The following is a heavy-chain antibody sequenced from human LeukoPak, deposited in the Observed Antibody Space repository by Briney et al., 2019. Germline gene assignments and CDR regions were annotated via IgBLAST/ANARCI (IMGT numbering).Heavy chain of an antibody. CDR1: GGSISSYY. J-gene: IGHJ6*03. D-gene: IGHD1-26*01. CDR3: AGGAAGPPDSGYSYYYMDV. CDR2: IYTSGST. Sequence: SETLSLTCTVSGGSISSYYWSWIRQPAGKGLEWIGRIYTSGSTNYNPSLKSRVTMSVDTSKNQFSLKLSSVTAADTAVYYCAGGAAGPPDSGYSYYYMDVWGKGTTVTISS. V-gene: IGHV4-4*07.